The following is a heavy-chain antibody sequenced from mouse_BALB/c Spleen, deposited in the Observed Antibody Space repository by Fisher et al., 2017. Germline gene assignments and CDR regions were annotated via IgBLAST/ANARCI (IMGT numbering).Heavy chain of an antibody. CDR3: ARGGEREAMDY. Sequence: QKFKGKATFTVDTSSSTAYMQFNSLTSEDSAVYYCARGGEREAMDYWGQGTSVTVSS. V-gene: IGHV1S34*01. J-gene: IGHJ4*01.